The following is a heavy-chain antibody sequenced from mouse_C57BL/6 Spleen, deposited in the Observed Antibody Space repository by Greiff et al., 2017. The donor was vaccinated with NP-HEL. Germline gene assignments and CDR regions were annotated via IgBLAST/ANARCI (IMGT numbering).Heavy chain of an antibody. CDR1: GFSLTSYG. CDR2: IWSDGST. V-gene: IGHV2-6-1*01. J-gene: IGHJ3*01. Sequence: QVQLQQSGPGLVAPSQSLSITCTVSGFSLTSYGVHWVRQPPGKGLEWLVVIWSDGSTTYNSALKSRLSISKDNSKSQVFLKMNSLQTDDTAMYYCARHEEDDYGAWFAYWGQGTLVTVSA. D-gene: IGHD2-4*01. CDR3: ARHEEDDYGAWFAY.